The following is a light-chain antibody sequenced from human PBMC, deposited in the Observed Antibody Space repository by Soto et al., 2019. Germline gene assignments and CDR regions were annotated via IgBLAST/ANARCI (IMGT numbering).Light chain of an antibody. V-gene: IGKV3-11*01. Sequence: EIVLTQSPATLSLSPGERATLSCRAGQSVSNYLAWYQQKPGQAPRLLIYDASNRASGIPARFSGSGSGTDFTLTISSLDPEDFAVYYCQQRSNWPPVTFGGGTKVEIK. CDR2: DAS. CDR1: QSVSNY. J-gene: IGKJ4*01. CDR3: QQRSNWPPVT.